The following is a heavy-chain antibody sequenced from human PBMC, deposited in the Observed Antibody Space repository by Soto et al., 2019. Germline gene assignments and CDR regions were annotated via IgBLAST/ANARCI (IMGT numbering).Heavy chain of an antibody. CDR2: MHHSGSI. Sequence: SETLSLTCSVSGDSITNNKWWSWVRQPPGKGLEWIGEMHHSGSIHYTASLKTRATISVDKSRNQFSLQLTSVTAADTAVYYCTTESYYDILTGYPDDYWGQGTLVTVSS. CDR3: TTESYYDILTGYPDDY. V-gene: IGHV4-4*02. D-gene: IGHD3-9*01. CDR1: GDSITNNKW. J-gene: IGHJ4*02.